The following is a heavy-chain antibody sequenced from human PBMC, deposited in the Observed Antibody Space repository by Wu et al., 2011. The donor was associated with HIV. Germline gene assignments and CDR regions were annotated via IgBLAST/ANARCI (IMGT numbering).Heavy chain of an antibody. CDR2: INPNNGGT. V-gene: IGHV1-2*02. J-gene: IGHJ4*02. CDR1: GYTFGDYY. D-gene: IGHD2-15*01. Sequence: QVQLVQSGAEVKKPGASVKVSCKASGYTFGDYYMHWVRQAPGQGLEWMGWINPNNGGTNYAQKFQGRVTMTRDTSISTAYMELSRLRSDDTAVYYCARPYCSGGNCLGFDYWGQGTLVTVSS. CDR3: ARPYCSGGNCLGFDY.